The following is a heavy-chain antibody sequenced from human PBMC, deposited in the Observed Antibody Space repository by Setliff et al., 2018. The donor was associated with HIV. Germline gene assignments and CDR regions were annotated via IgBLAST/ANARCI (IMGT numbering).Heavy chain of an antibody. D-gene: IGHD2-2*01. V-gene: IGHV3-23*01. CDR1: GFTFSTYA. CDR2: ISGSGGRT. CDR3: AKVGPADAIEYFDY. Sequence: GGSLRLSCAASGFTFSTYAMSWVRQAPGKGLEWVSAISGSGGRTYYADSVKGRFTISRDNSKNTLYLQMNSLRAEDTAIYYCAKVGPADAIEYFDYWGQGTLVTVSS. J-gene: IGHJ4*02.